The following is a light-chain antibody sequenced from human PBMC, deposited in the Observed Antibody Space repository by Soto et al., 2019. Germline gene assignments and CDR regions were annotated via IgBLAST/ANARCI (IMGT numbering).Light chain of an antibody. V-gene: IGLV1-44*01. Sequence: QSVLTQPPSASGTPGQRVTISCSGSSSNIERNTVKWYRQLPGTAPKLLIGSSDQPPSGVPDRFSGSQSGTSASLAISGLXXXDXXDYICAAWXXXLXXWAFGXGT. CDR3: AAWXXXLXXWA. CDR2: SSD. CDR1: SSNIERNT. J-gene: IGLJ3*02.